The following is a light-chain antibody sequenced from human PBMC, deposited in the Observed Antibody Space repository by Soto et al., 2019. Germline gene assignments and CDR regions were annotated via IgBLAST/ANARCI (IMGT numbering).Light chain of an antibody. CDR2: EVS. V-gene: IGLV2-23*02. CDR1: SSDVGSYNF. CDR3: CSYAGNSGV. J-gene: IGLJ3*02. Sequence: QSVLTQPASVSGSPGQSIIISCTGTSSDVGSYNFVSWYQQHPGKAPKLMIYEVSKRPSGVSNRFSGSKSGNTASLTISGLQPEDEADYYCCSYAGNSGVFGGGTTVTVL.